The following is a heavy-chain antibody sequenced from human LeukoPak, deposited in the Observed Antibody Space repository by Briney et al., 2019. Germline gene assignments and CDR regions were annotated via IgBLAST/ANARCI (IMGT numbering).Heavy chain of an antibody. V-gene: IGHV3-23*01. J-gene: IGHJ4*02. D-gene: IGHD2-15*01. CDR1: RFTFSIYG. CDR3: AKGRCCGDNCYGRGFDN. Sequence: GGSLRLSCAASRFTFSIYGMHWVRHAQGKGVECVSDINGPGGTTYYVDSVRGRYIISRDKYKNTLYLQMNGLRAEDTPVYYCAKGRCCGDNCYGRGFDNWGQGTLVTLS. CDR2: INGPGGTT.